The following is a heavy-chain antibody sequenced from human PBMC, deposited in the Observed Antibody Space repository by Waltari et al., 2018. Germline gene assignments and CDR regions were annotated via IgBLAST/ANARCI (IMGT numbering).Heavy chain of an antibody. J-gene: IGHJ4*02. D-gene: IGHD6-19*01. V-gene: IGHV3-21*01. CDR3: ARDKPDSSPDY. CDR1: GFTFSSYS. Sequence: EVQLVESGGGLVKPGGSLRLSCAASGFTFSSYSMNWVRQAPGKGLEWVSSISSSSSYMYYADAVKGRFTISRDNAKNSLYLQMNSLRAEDTAVYYCARDKPDSSPDYWGQGTLVTVSS. CDR2: ISSSSSYM.